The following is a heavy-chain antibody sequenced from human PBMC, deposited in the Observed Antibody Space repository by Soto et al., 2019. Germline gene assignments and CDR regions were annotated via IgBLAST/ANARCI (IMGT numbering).Heavy chain of an antibody. D-gene: IGHD2-15*01. CDR2: ISGGGGST. Sequence: EVQLLESGGGLVQPGGSLRLSCAASGFTFSSYAMSWVRQAPGKGLEWVSTISGGGGSTYYADSVKGRFTISRDNSKNPLSLQMNCLRAEDTAVYYCAKAACSGGSCYSDYWGQGTLVTVSS. CDR1: GFTFSSYA. CDR3: AKAACSGGSCYSDY. J-gene: IGHJ4*02. V-gene: IGHV3-23*01.